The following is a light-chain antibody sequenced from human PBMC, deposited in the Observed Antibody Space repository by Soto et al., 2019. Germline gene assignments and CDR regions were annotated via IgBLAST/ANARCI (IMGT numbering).Light chain of an antibody. Sequence: NFMLTQPHSVSKSPGKTVIISCTRSSGSIASNYVQWYQLRPGSAPTTVVYEDNQRPPGVPDRFSGSIDSSSNSASLTISGLQTEDDADYYCQSFNSSNVIFGGGTKVTVL. CDR1: SGSIASNY. J-gene: IGLJ2*01. V-gene: IGLV6-57*04. CDR3: QSFNSSNVI. CDR2: EDN.